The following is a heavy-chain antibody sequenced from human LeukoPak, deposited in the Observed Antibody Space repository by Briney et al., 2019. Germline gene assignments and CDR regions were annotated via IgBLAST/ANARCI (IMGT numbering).Heavy chain of an antibody. Sequence: GGSLRLSCAASGFTVSSNYMSWVRQAPGKGLEWVSVIYSGGSTYYADSVKGGFTISRDNSKNTLYLQMNSLRAEDTAVYYCARGPNLAEYYYDSSGYYAFDIWGQGTMVTVSS. CDR2: IYSGGST. CDR1: GFTVSSNY. D-gene: IGHD3-22*01. J-gene: IGHJ3*02. V-gene: IGHV3-66*01. CDR3: ARGPNLAEYYYDSSGYYAFDI.